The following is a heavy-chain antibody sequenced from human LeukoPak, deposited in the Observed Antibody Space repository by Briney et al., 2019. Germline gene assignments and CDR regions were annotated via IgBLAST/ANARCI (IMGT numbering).Heavy chain of an antibody. CDR2: TYYKSTWHN. J-gene: IGHJ4*02. V-gene: IGHV6-1*01. Sequence: SQTLSLTCDISGDSVSANAWTWIRQSPLRGLEWLGRTYYKSTWHNEYALSLRGRITIRPDTSKNQFSLHLTSVTPYDTAVYFCAKDIVAGCDSWGQGILVTVSS. CDR1: GDSVSANA. CDR3: AKDIVAGCDS. D-gene: IGHD3-22*01.